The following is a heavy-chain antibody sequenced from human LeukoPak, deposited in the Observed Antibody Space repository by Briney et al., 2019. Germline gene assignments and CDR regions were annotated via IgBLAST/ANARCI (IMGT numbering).Heavy chain of an antibody. D-gene: IGHD6-13*01. J-gene: IGHJ4*02. V-gene: IGHV3-23*01. CDR2: ISGSGVNT. CDR1: GFTFSSYV. CDR3: AKSWQQLVLFDY. Sequence: GGSLRLSCAASGFTFSSYVMSWVRQAPGKGLEWVSTISGSGVNTYYADSVKGRFTISRDNFKNTLYLQMNSLRAEDTAEYYCAKSWQQLVLFDYWGQGTLVTVSS.